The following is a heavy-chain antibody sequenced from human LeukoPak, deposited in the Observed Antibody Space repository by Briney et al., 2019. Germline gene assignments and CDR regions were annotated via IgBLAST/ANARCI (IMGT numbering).Heavy chain of an antibody. J-gene: IGHJ4*02. V-gene: IGHV3-21*04. CDR3: AKGAYFSGSYGFAFDY. D-gene: IGHD3-10*01. CDR1: GFTFSSYG. Sequence: GGSLRLSCAASGFTFSSYGMNWVRQAPGKGLEWVSSISSSSSYIYYADSVKGRFTISRDNAKNSLYLQMNSLRAEDTAVYFCAKGAYFSGSYGFAFDYWGQGTLVTVSS. CDR2: ISSSSSYI.